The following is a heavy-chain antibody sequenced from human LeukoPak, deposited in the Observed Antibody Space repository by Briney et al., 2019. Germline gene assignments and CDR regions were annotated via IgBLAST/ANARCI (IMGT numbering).Heavy chain of an antibody. J-gene: IGHJ4*02. CDR1: GFTFSTYA. CDR2: ISGSGAST. CDR3: AKCSPEAYYFDY. Sequence: PGGSLRLSCAASGFTFSTYAMSWVRQAPGKGQEWVSGISGSGASTYYADSVKGRFTISRDNSKNTLYLQMNSLRAEDTAVYYCAKCSPEAYYFDYWGQGTLVTVSS. V-gene: IGHV3-23*01.